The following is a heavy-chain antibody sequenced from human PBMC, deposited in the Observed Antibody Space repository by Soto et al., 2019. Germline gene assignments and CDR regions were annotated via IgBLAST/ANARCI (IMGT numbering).Heavy chain of an antibody. CDR2: ISSRGGNT. Sequence: GSLILSCAASGFTFSSYAMSWVRRAPGKGLQWVSSISSRGGNTFYAGSVKGRFTISRDNSKNTLYLQMNSLRDEDTAVYYCSKSPPSQVLVPAYLDYLGQGTLVTVSS. V-gene: IGHV3-23*01. CDR3: SKSPPSQVLVPAYLDY. D-gene: IGHD2-15*01. J-gene: IGHJ4*02. CDR1: GFTFSSYA.